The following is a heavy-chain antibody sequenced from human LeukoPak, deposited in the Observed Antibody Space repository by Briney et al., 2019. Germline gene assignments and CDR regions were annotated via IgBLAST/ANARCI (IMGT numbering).Heavy chain of an antibody. J-gene: IGHJ6*03. V-gene: IGHV3-7*01. Sequence: PGGSLRLSCAVSGLTFNSYWMTWVRQAPGKGLEWVANIRQDGSEKYSVDSVKGRFTISRDNAKNSLYMQMNSLRAEDTAVYYCARVMSASVWRSYGSYYYYYYMDIWGKGTTVTVSS. CDR3: ARVMSASVWRSYGSYYYYYYMDI. D-gene: IGHD3-16*01. CDR2: IRQDGSEK. CDR1: GLTFNSYW.